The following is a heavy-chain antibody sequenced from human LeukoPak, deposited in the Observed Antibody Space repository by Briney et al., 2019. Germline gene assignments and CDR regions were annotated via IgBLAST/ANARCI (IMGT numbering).Heavy chain of an antibody. CDR1: GFSVSNNY. D-gene: IGHD6-19*01. Sequence: GGSLRLSCVVSGFSVSNNYMSWVRQAPGKGLEWVSVIYSGGSTYYADSVKGRFTISRDNSKNTLYLQMNSLRAEDTAVYYCAKFQRSSSGWSSHLDYWGQGALVTVSS. J-gene: IGHJ4*02. CDR2: IYSGGST. CDR3: AKFQRSSSGWSSHLDY. V-gene: IGHV3-53*01.